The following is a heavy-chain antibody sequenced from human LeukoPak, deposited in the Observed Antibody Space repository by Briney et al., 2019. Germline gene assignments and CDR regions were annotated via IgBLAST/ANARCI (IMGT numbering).Heavy chain of an antibody. D-gene: IGHD6-19*01. Sequence: GGSLRLSCAASGFTFSSYAIHWVRQAPGKGLEWVAVISYDGSNKYYADYVKGRFTISRDNSKNTLYLQMNSRRAEDTAVYYCAREYSSGWYCIGYWGQGTLVTVSS. CDR2: ISYDGSNK. V-gene: IGHV3-30-3*01. CDR1: GFTFSSYA. CDR3: AREYSSGWYCIGY. J-gene: IGHJ4*02.